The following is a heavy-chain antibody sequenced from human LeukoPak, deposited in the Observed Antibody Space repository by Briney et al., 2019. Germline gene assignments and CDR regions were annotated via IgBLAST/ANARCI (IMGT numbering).Heavy chain of an antibody. Sequence: SETLSLTCTVSGGSISSSSYYWGWIRQPPGKGLEWIGSSYYSGSTYYNPSLKSRVTISVDTSKNQFSLKLSSVTAADTAVYYCARGPKADFDYWGQGTLVTVSS. V-gene: IGHV4-39*07. CDR2: SYYSGST. CDR3: ARGPKADFDY. J-gene: IGHJ4*02. CDR1: GGSISSSSYY.